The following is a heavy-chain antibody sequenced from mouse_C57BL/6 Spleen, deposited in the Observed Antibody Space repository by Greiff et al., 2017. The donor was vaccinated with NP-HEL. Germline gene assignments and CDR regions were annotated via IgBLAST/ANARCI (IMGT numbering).Heavy chain of an antibody. Sequence: VQLQQSGPELVKPGASVKISCKASGYAFSSSWMNWVKQRPGKGLEWIGRIYPGDGDTNYNGKFKGKATLTADKSSSTAYMQLSSLTSDDSAVYFCARGIYFDYWGQGTTLTVSS. J-gene: IGHJ2*01. CDR3: ARGIYFDY. CDR1: GYAFSSSW. CDR2: IYPGDGDT. V-gene: IGHV1-82*01.